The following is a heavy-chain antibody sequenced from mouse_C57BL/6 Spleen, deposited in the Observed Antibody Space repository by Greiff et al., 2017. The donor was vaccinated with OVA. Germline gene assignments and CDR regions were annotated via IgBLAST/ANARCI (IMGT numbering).Heavy chain of an antibody. V-gene: IGHV1-54*01. CDR1: GYAFTNYL. Sequence: QVQLHQSGAELVRPGTSVKVSCKASGYAFTNYLIEWVKQRPGQGLEWIGVINPGSGGTNYNEKFKGKATLTADKSSSTAYMQLSSLTSEDSAVYFCASHYYGSSYWYFDVWGTGTTVTVSS. CDR3: ASHYYGSSYWYFDV. D-gene: IGHD1-1*01. CDR2: INPGSGGT. J-gene: IGHJ1*03.